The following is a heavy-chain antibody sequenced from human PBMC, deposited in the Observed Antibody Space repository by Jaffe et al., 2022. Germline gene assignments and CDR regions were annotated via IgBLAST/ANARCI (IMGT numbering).Heavy chain of an antibody. CDR2: ITRSGAFI. CDR1: GFTFSIYT. V-gene: IGHV3-21*01. Sequence: EVQLVESGGGLVKPGGSLRLSCAASGFTFSIYTMKWVRQAPGKGLECVSSITRSGAFINYADSVKGRFTISRDNAKNSLYLQMNSLRVEDTAVYFCARDQSPIDYWGQGTLVTVSS. CDR3: ARDQSPIDY. J-gene: IGHJ4*02.